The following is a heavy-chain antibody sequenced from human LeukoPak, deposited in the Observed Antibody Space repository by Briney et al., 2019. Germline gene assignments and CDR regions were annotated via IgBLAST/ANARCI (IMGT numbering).Heavy chain of an antibody. CDR1: GFTFSSYS. CDR3: AREEQGDDILTGYYSDY. D-gene: IGHD3-9*01. Sequence: GGSLRLSCAASGFTFSSYSMNWVRQAPGKGREWVSSISSSSSYIYYADSVKGRFTISRDNAKNSLYPQMNSLRAEDTAVYYCAREEQGDDILTGYYSDYWGQGTLVTVSS. V-gene: IGHV3-21*01. CDR2: ISSSSSYI. J-gene: IGHJ4*02.